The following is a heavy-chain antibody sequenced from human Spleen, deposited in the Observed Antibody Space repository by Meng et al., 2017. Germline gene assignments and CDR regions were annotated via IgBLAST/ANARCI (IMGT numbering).Heavy chain of an antibody. CDR1: GGSFSDYY. CDR3: ARGPTTMAHDFDY. D-gene: IGHD4-11*01. J-gene: IGHJ4*02. CDR2: INHSGST. V-gene: IGHV4-34*01. Sequence: VPLQQWGAGLLKPSETLSLTCVVSGGSFSDYYWSWIRQPPGKGLKWIGEINHSGSTNYNPSLESRATISVDTSQNNLSLKLSSVTAADSAVYYCARGPTTMAHDFDYWGQGTLVTVSS.